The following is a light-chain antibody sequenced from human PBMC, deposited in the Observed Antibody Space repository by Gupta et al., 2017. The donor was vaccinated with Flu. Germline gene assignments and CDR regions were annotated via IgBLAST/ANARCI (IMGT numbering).Light chain of an antibody. J-gene: IGKJ1*01. CDR3: MQGSHWPWA. Sequence: VTLAQPASISCRSSQGLVYSDGNTYLHWFQQRPGQSPRRLIYQVSYRDSGVSDRFSGSGSGTDFTLKISRVEAEDVGIYFCMQGSHWPWAFGQGTTVEIK. CDR2: QVS. CDR1: QGLVYSDGNTY. V-gene: IGKV2-30*01.